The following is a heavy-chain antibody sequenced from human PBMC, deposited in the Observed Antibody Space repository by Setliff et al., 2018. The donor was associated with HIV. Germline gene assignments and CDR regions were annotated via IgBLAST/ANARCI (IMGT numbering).Heavy chain of an antibody. Sequence: SVTLSLTCAVYGGSFSGYYWSWIRQPPGKGLECIGEINHSGTTNYNPSLKSRVTISVDTSKNQFSLKLSSVTAADTAVYYCARGHDSSGYFGIDYWGQGTLVTVSS. CDR1: GGSFSGYY. CDR3: ARGHDSSGYFGIDY. D-gene: IGHD3-22*01. CDR2: INHSGTT. J-gene: IGHJ4*02. V-gene: IGHV4-34*01.